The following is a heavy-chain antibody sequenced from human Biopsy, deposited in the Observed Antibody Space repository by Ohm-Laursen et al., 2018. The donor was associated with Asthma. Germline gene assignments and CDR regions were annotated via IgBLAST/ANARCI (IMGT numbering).Heavy chain of an antibody. D-gene: IGHD2-15*01. CDR2: IWYDGGKK. CDR1: GFTFSDHG. J-gene: IGHJ6*02. V-gene: IGHV3-33*01. CDR3: VREGDCSGGSCHSPYYDGMDV. Sequence: SLRLSCAAPGFTFSDHGMHWVRQAPGKGLEWVAVIWYDGGKKDYADSVKGRFSISRDNSKNTLYLQMNSLRGEDTAVYYCVREGDCSGGSCHSPYYDGMDVWGQGTTVTVSS.